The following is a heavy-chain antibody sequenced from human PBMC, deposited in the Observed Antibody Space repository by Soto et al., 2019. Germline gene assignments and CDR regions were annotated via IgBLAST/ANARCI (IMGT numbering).Heavy chain of an antibody. Sequence: SETLSLTCTVSGGSISSGGYYWSWIRQHPGKGLEWIGYIYYSGSTYYNPSLKSRVTISVDTSKNQFSLKLSSVTAADTAVYYCARDSEYYDSGGYFKVFDYWGQGTLVTAPQ. CDR2: IYYSGST. D-gene: IGHD3-22*01. CDR1: GGSISSGGYY. CDR3: ARDSEYYDSGGYFKVFDY. V-gene: IGHV4-31*03. J-gene: IGHJ4*02.